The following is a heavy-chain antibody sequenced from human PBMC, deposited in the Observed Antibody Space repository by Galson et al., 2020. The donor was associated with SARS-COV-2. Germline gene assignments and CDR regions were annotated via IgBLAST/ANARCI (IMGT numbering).Heavy chain of an antibody. J-gene: IGHJ4*02. Sequence: GASVKVSCRTSGDTFTSYFIHWVRQAPGQGLEWMGIINPSGGSTNYAQKFQGRVTMTRDTSTSTVYMELSSLRSEDTAVYYCARGSGYEGVRFDHWGQGTLVTVSS. CDR1: GDTFTSYF. CDR3: ARGSGYEGVRFDH. D-gene: IGHD5-12*01. CDR2: INPSGGST. V-gene: IGHV1-46*01.